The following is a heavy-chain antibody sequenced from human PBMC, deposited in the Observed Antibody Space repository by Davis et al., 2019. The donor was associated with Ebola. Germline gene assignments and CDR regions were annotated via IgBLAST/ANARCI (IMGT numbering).Heavy chain of an antibody. D-gene: IGHD3-22*01. CDR3: ARGNYYDSSGTTNFDY. Sequence: PGGSLRLSCAASGFTFSSYAMHWVRQAPGKGLEWVAVTSYDGSNKYYADSVKGRFTISRDNSKNTLYLQMNSLRAEDTAVYYCARGNYYDSSGTTNFDYWGQGTLVTVSS. J-gene: IGHJ4*02. CDR1: GFTFSSYA. V-gene: IGHV3-30-3*01. CDR2: TSYDGSNK.